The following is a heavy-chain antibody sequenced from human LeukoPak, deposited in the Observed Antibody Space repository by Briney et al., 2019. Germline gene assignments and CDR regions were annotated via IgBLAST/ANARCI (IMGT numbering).Heavy chain of an antibody. CDR2: MIGGGRTI. CDR3: ARTYGSGSYCDF. V-gene: IGHV3-11*01. Sequence: GGSLRLSCAASGFTFTDYYMSWIRQAPGKGLEWVSFMIGGGRTIYYADSVKGRFTISRDNAKNTLHLQMNSLKVEDTAVYYCARTYGSGSYCDFWGQGTLVTVSS. J-gene: IGHJ5*01. CDR1: GFTFTDYY. D-gene: IGHD3-10*01.